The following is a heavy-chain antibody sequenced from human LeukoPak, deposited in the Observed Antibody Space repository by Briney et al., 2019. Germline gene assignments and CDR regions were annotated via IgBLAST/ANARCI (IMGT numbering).Heavy chain of an antibody. J-gene: IGHJ4*02. V-gene: IGHV5-51*01. Sequence: GESLKISCKGSGYSFTSQWIGWVRQMPGKGLEWMGIISPGDSDTRYSPSFQGQVTISADKPINTAYLQWNSLKTSDTAMYYCARSVCSGGSCYLDYWGQGTLVTVSS. CDR2: ISPGDSDT. CDR1: GYSFTSQW. CDR3: ARSVCSGGSCYLDY. D-gene: IGHD2-15*01.